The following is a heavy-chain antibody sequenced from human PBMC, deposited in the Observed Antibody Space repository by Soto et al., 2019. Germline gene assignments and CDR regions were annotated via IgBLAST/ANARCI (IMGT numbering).Heavy chain of an antibody. Sequence: EVQLVESGGGLVQPGGSLRLSCAAYGFTFSNYGMNWARQAPGRGLEWVTHINAPGETKSYSDSVKGRFTVSRDDAKNSLYLQMSSLRADDTAIYYCARDPEGINDFDYWGQGTLVTVSS. V-gene: IGHV3-48*04. J-gene: IGHJ4*02. CDR2: INAPGETK. D-gene: IGHD2-21*01. CDR1: GFTFSNYG. CDR3: ARDPEGINDFDY.